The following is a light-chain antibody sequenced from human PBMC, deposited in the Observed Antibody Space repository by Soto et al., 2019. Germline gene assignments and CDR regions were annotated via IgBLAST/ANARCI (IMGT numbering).Light chain of an antibody. CDR2: LGS. J-gene: IGKJ5*01. CDR1: KSLLHSNGYNY. V-gene: IGKV2-28*01. Sequence: DIVMTQSPLSLPVTPGEPASISCRSSKSLLHSNGYNYLDWYLQKPGQSPQLLIYLGSNRASGVPDRFSGSGSGTDFTLKISRVEAEDVGVYYCMQALLTPSTFGQGTRLEIK. CDR3: MQALLTPST.